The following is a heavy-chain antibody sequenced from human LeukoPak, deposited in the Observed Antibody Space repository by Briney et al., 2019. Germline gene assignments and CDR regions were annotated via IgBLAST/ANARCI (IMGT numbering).Heavy chain of an antibody. V-gene: IGHV1-2*06. D-gene: IGHD2-15*01. CDR2: INPNSGGT. J-gene: IGHJ5*02. CDR3: ARDCSGGSCYSSLPNLGFDP. Sequence: ASVKVSCKASGYTFTGYYMHWVRQAPGQGLEWMGRINPNSGGTNYAQKFQGRVTMTRDTSISTAYMELSRLRSDDTAVYYCARDCSGGSCYSSLPNLGFDPWGRGTLVTVSS. CDR1: GYTFTGYY.